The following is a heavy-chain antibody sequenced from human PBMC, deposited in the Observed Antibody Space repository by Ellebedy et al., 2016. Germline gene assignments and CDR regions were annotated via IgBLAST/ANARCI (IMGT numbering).Heavy chain of an antibody. CDR1: GGSISSGGYY. J-gene: IGHJ5*02. Sequence: SETLSLXXTVSGGSISSGGYYWSWIRQHPGKGLEWIGYIYYSGSTYYNPSLKSRVTISVDTSKNQFSLKLSSVTAADTAVYYCATRIAAAYGDWFDPWGQGTLVTVSS. D-gene: IGHD6-13*01. V-gene: IGHV4-31*03. CDR2: IYYSGST. CDR3: ATRIAAAYGDWFDP.